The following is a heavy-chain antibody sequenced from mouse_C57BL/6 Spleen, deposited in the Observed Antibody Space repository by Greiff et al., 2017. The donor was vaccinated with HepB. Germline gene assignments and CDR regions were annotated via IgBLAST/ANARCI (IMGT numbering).Heavy chain of an antibody. CDR2: INPNNGGT. J-gene: IGHJ1*03. Sequence: VQLQQSGPELVKPGASVKIPCKASGYTFTDYNMDWVKQSHGKSLEWIGDINPNNGGTIYNQKFKGKATLTVDKSSSTAYMELRSLTSEDTAVYYCARYRDGYDGRNWYFDVWGTGTTVTVSS. D-gene: IGHD2-2*01. CDR1: GYTFTDYN. V-gene: IGHV1-18*01. CDR3: ARYRDGYDGRNWYFDV.